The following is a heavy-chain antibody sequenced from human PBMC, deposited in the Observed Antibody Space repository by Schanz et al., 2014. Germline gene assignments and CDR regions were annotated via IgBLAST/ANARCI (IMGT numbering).Heavy chain of an antibody. CDR2: MHNSGST. CDR3: ARQFYDMLTGYWCPYYFDY. V-gene: IGHV4-61*08. D-gene: IGHD3-9*01. CDR1: GGSISSGGYY. Sequence: QVQLQESGPGLVKPSQTLSLTCTVSGGSISSGGYYWSWIRLPPGKGLEWIGYMHNSGSTSYNPSLKSRVTISVDTSKNQFSLNLSSATAADTAVYYCARQFYDMLTGYWCPYYFDYWGQGTLVTVSS. J-gene: IGHJ4*02.